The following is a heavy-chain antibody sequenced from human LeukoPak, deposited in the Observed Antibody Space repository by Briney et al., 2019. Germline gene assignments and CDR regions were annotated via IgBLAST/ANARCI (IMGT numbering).Heavy chain of an antibody. CDR3: TRDLPAYCGGDCYGYFQH. CDR1: GFTFGDYA. CDR2: IRSKAYGGTT. Sequence: GGSLRLSCTASGFTFGDYAMSWVRQAPGKGLEWVGFIRSKAYGGTTEYAASEKGRFTISRDDSKSIAYLQMNSLKTEDTAVYYCTRDLPAYCGGDCYGYFQHWGQGTLVTVSS. D-gene: IGHD2-21*02. J-gene: IGHJ1*01. V-gene: IGHV3-49*04.